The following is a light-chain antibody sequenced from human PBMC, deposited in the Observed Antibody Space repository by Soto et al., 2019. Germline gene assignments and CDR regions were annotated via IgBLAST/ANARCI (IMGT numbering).Light chain of an antibody. Sequence: DLQLTQSPSSLSASVGDRFTITCRASQSISRYLNWYQQKPAKAPKLLXYAASSLQSGVPSSFSGSGSGTDFTLTISSLKTEDFANYYCQQSYSTRTWTFGHGTKVDIK. CDR3: QQSYSTRTWT. CDR1: QSISRY. V-gene: IGKV1-39*01. J-gene: IGKJ1*01. CDR2: AAS.